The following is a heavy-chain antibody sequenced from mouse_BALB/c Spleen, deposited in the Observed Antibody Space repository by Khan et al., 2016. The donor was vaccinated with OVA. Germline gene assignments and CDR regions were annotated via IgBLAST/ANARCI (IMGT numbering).Heavy chain of an antibody. CDR2: ISGDSITI. CDR3: ATSYFYGYYFDY. V-gene: IGHV5-17*02. D-gene: IGHD1-1*01. CDR1: GFTFNSYG. Sequence: EVQLQESGGGLVQPGGSRKLSCAASGFTFNSYGMHWVRQAPEKGLEWVAYISGDSITIYYADTVKGRFTISRDNPKNTLFLQMTSLMSEDTAMYYCATSYFYGYYFDYWGPGTTLTVS. J-gene: IGHJ2*01.